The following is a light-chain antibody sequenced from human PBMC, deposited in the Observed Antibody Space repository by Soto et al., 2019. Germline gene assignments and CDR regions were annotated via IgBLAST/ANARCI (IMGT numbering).Light chain of an antibody. V-gene: IGKV1-39*01. CDR1: QSISSY. J-gene: IGKJ1*01. Sequence: DIQMTQSPSSLSASVGDRVTITCRASQSISSYLNWYQQKPGKAPKLLIYAASSLQSGVPARFHGRGTGAAFKLTISSLQREDFATYYCQQSYSTLWTFGQGTKVEIK. CDR3: QQSYSTLWT. CDR2: AAS.